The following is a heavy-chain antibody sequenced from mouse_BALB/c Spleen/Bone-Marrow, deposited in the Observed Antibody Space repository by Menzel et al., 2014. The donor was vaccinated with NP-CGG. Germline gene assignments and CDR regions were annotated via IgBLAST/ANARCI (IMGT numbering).Heavy chain of an antibody. V-gene: IGHV1-54*01. Sequence: QVQLQQSGAELVRPGTSAKVSCKASGYALTDYLMEWLKQRPGQGLEWIGVINPGSGNTNYNEKFKDKATLTADKSSSTAYMQLSSLTSDDSAVYFCARYDGYFDYWGQGTILTVSS. J-gene: IGHJ2*01. D-gene: IGHD2-3*01. CDR2: INPGSGNT. CDR3: ARYDGYFDY. CDR1: GYALTDYL.